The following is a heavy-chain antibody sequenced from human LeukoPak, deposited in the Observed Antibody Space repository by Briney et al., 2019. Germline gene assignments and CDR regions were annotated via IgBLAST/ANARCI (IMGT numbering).Heavy chain of an antibody. Sequence: GASVKVSCKASGYTFTAYYIHWVRQAPGQGLEWMGRINPSSGGTEYAQGFQGRVTVTRDTSISTAYVELSRLTPDDTAVYYCARNYGDLDYWGQGTLVTVSS. CDR3: ARNYGDLDY. J-gene: IGHJ4*02. D-gene: IGHD4-17*01. CDR2: INPSSGGT. V-gene: IGHV1-2*06. CDR1: GYTFTAYY.